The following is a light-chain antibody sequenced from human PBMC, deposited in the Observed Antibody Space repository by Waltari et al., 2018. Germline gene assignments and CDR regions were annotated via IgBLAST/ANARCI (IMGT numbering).Light chain of an antibody. CDR2: KAF. J-gene: IGKJ4*01. Sequence: DTQMTQSPSTLSASVGDRVTITCRASQSILTWLAWYQQKPGKAPRLLIYKAFNLESGVPGRFSGSASGTEFNLTISSLQPDDSATYYCQQSYSTVLTFGGGTKVEIK. CDR1: QSILTW. CDR3: QQSYSTVLT. V-gene: IGKV1-5*03.